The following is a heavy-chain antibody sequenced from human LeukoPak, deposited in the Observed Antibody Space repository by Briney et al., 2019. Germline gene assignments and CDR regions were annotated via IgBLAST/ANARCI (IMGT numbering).Heavy chain of an antibody. CDR3: AAGTAADF. CDR2: TSSSSSYT. V-gene: IGHV3-11*03. Sequence: GGSLRLSCVVSGIPFSDYYMNWIRQAPGKGLEWISYTSSSSSYTDYADSVKGRFTISRDNAKSALYLQMNSLRLEDTAVYYCAAGTAADFWGQGTLVTVSS. CDR1: GIPFSDYY. D-gene: IGHD6-13*01. J-gene: IGHJ4*02.